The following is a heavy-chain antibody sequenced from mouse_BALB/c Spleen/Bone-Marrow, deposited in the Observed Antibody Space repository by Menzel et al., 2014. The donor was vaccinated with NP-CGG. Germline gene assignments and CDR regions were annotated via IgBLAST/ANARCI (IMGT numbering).Heavy chain of an antibody. Sequence: EVNVVESGGGLVQPGGSLRLSCATSGFTFTDYYMSWVRQPPGKALEWLGFIRNKANGYTTEYSASVKGRFTISRDNSQSILYLQMNTLRAEDSAPYYCARDRRYDPAWFAYWGQGTLVTVSA. CDR3: ARDRRYDPAWFAY. J-gene: IGHJ3*01. D-gene: IGHD2-14*01. CDR2: IRNKANGYTT. CDR1: GFTFTDYY. V-gene: IGHV7-3*02.